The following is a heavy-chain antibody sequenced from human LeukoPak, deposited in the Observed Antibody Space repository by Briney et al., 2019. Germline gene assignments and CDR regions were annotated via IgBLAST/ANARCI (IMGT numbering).Heavy chain of an antibody. CDR1: GFTFSIYA. V-gene: IGHV3-23*01. J-gene: IGHJ4*02. Sequence: GGSLTLSCAGSGFTFSIYAMSWVRQAPGQGLEWVSVIRDSGDYTSYADSVRGRFTISRDNSRNTLYLQMISLRPEDTAVYYCAKDTSIGKYCTNGVCSPFDYWGQGTLVTVSS. CDR2: IRDSGDYT. CDR3: AKDTSIGKYCTNGVCSPFDY. D-gene: IGHD2-8*01.